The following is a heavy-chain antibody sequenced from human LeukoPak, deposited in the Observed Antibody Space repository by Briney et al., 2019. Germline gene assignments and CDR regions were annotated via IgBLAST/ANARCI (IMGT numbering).Heavy chain of an antibody. CDR2: IYTSGST. V-gene: IGHV4-61*02. CDR1: GGSTSTGDYY. J-gene: IGHJ4*02. Sequence: SQTLSLTCIVSGGSTSTGDYYCSWIRQPAGKGLEWIGRIYTSGSTNYNPSLKSRVTISVDTSKNQFSLKLSSVTAADTAVYYCARHQALYYYGSGSYTLYFDYWGQGTLVTVSS. CDR3: ARHQALYYYGSGSYTLYFDY. D-gene: IGHD3-10*01.